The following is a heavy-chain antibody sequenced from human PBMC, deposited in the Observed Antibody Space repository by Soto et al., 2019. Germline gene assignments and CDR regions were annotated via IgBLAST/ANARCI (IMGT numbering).Heavy chain of an antibody. CDR1: GGSISSGGYY. J-gene: IGHJ4*02. V-gene: IGHV4-31*03. CDR2: IYYSGST. Sequence: SETLSLTCTVSGGSISSGGYYWSWIRQHPGKGLEWIGYIYYSGSTYYNPSLKSRVTISVDTSKNQFSLKLSSVTAADTAVYYCARDARYYYGSGSYYNYFDYWGQGTLVTVSS. D-gene: IGHD3-10*01. CDR3: ARDARYYYGSGSYYNYFDY.